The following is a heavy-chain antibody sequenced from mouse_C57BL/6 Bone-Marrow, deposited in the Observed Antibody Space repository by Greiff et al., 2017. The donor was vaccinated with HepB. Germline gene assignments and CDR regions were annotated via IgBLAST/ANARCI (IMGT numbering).Heavy chain of an antibody. CDR3: AMERFYAMDY. CDR2: ISSGSSTI. CDR1: GFTFSDYG. Sequence: EVMLVESGGGLVKPGGSLKLSCAASGFTFSDYGMHWVRQAPEKGLEWVAYISSGSSTIYYADTVKGRFTISRDNAKNTLFLQMTSLRSEDTAMYYCAMERFYAMDYWGQGTSVTVSS. V-gene: IGHV5-17*01. D-gene: IGHD1-1*01. J-gene: IGHJ4*01.